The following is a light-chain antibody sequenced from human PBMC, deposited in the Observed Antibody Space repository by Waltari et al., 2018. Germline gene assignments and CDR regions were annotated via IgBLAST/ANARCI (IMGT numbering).Light chain of an antibody. CDR1: GSDY. CDR3: CSVEGTWV. CDR2: DIF. Sequence: QSALTQPHSVSGSVGESVTISCTGTGSDYVSWYQQLPGKAPKLLLYDIFQRPSGVPDRFFGSKSGNSASLTVSGLQTEDEADYYCCSVEGTWVFGGGTKLTVL. V-gene: IGLV2-11*01. J-gene: IGLJ3*02.